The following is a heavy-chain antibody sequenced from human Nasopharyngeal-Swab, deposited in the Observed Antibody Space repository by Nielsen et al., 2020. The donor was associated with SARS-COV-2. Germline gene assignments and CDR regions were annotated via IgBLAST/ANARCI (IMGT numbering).Heavy chain of an antibody. CDR1: GYTFSMYS. CDR3: ATIYHFHSGGFSFQY. D-gene: IGHD3-22*01. V-gene: IGHV1-46*01. Sequence: ASVKVSCKAAGYTFSMYSMHWVRQAPGQGLEWMGIINPSAASTSYAQKFQGRIAMTRDTSTSTVYMEVSSLTSEDTAVYYCATIYHFHSGGFSFQYWGQGTLVTVSS. J-gene: IGHJ4*02. CDR2: INPSAAST.